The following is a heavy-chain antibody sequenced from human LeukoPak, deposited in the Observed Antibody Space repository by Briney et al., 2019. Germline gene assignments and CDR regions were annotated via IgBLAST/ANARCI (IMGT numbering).Heavy chain of an antibody. CDR3: ASSSGWYEDIWFDP. V-gene: IGHV4-39*01. J-gene: IGHJ5*02. D-gene: IGHD6-19*01. CDR1: GGSISSSSYY. Sequence: SETLSLTCTVSGGSISSSSYYWGWIRQPPGKGLEWIGSIYYSGSTYYNPSLKSRVTISVDTSKNQFSLKLSSVTAADTAVYYCASSSGWYEDIWFDPWGQGTLVTVSS. CDR2: IYYSGST.